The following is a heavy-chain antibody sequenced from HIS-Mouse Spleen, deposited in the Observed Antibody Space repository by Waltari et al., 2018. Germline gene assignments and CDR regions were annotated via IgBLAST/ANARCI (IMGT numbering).Heavy chain of an antibody. CDR2: IYYSGGT. CDR3: AREIPYSSSWYDWYFDL. J-gene: IGHJ2*01. Sequence: QLQLQESGPGLVKPSETLSLPCTVSGGSISSSSYYWGWIRQPHGKGLEWIGSIYYSGGTYYNPSLKSRVTISVDTSKNQFSLKLSSVTAADTAVYYCAREIPYSSSWYDWYFDLWGRGTLVTVSS. D-gene: IGHD6-13*01. V-gene: IGHV4-39*07. CDR1: GGSISSSSYY.